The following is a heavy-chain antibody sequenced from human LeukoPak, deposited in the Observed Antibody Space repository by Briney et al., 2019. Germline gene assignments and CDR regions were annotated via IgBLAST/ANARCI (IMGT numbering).Heavy chain of an antibody. J-gene: IGHJ4*02. CDR2: IIPIFGTA. Sequence: SVEVSCKASGGTFSSYAISWVRQAPPQGLEWMGRIIPIFGTANYAQKFQGRVTITTDESTSTAYMELSSLRSEDTAVYYCARAGGRDGYNSPFDYWGQGTLVTVSS. V-gene: IGHV1-69*05. CDR3: ARAGGRDGYNSPFDY. D-gene: IGHD5-24*01. CDR1: GGTFSSYA.